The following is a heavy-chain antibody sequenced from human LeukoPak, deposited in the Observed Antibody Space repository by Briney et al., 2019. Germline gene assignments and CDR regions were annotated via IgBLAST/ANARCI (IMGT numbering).Heavy chain of an antibody. CDR1: GFTFDDYA. V-gene: IGHV3-9*01. CDR2: ISWNSGSI. D-gene: IGHD2-2*02. CDR3: AKDGGYCSSTSCYRYYYYYMDV. Sequence: GGSLRLSCAASGFTFDDYAMHWVRQAPGKGLEWVSGISWNSGSIGYADSVKGRFTISRDNARNSLYLRMNSLRAEDTALYYCAKDGGYCSSTSCYRYYYYYMDVWGKGTTVTVSS. J-gene: IGHJ6*03.